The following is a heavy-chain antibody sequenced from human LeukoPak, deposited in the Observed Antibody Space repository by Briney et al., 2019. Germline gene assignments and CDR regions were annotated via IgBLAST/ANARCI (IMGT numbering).Heavy chain of an antibody. Sequence: PGGSLRLSCTASGFTFSSYAIHWVRQAPGKGLEWVTVISYDGSNQYYADSVKGRFTISRDNSNNTLYLQMNSLRAEDTAMYYCARDYYDSNGYSFDYWGQETLVTVSS. J-gene: IGHJ4*02. D-gene: IGHD3-22*01. CDR1: GFTFSSYA. CDR3: ARDYYDSNGYSFDY. V-gene: IGHV3-30-3*01. CDR2: ISYDGSNQ.